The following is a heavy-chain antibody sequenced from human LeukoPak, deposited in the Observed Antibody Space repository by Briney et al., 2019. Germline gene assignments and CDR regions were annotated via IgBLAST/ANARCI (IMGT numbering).Heavy chain of an antibody. V-gene: IGHV4-39*01. J-gene: IGHJ4*02. Sequence: PSETLSLTCTVSGGSISGSSYYWGWIRQPPGKGLEWIGSIYYSGSTYYNPSLKSRVTISVDTSKNQFSLKLNSVTATDTAVYSCARHYGPWGQGTLVTASS. CDR1: GGSISGSSYY. CDR3: ARHYGP. CDR2: IYYSGST. D-gene: IGHD3-10*01.